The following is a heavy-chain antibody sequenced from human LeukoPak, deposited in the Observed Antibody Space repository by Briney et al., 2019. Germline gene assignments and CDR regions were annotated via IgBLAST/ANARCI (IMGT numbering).Heavy chain of an antibody. D-gene: IGHD2-15*01. J-gene: IGHJ6*03. V-gene: IGHV3-7*01. CDR2: IKQDGSEK. Sequence: GGSLRLSCAASGFTFSSYWMSWVRQAPGKGLEWVANIKQDGSEKYYVDSVKGRFTISRDNAKNSLYLQMNSLRAEDTAVYYCARVGPSGVDYYYYYYMDVWGKGTTVTVSS. CDR1: GFTFSSYW. CDR3: ARVGPSGVDYYYYYYMDV.